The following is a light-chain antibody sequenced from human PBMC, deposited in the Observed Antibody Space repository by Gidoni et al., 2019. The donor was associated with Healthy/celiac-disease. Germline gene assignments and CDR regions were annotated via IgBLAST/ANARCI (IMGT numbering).Light chain of an antibody. J-gene: IGKJ1*01. CDR3: QQRSNWPRTWT. CDR1: QSVSSY. V-gene: IGKV3-11*01. Sequence: ELVFTQSPATLSLSPGERATLSCRASQSVSSYLAWYQQKPDQAPRLLIYDASNRATGNPARFSGSGSGTDFTLTISSLEPEDFAVYYCQQRSNWPRTWTFGQGTKVEIK. CDR2: DAS.